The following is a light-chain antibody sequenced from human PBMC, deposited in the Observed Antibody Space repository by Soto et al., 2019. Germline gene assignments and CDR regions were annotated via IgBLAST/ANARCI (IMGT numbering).Light chain of an antibody. V-gene: IGLV2-14*01. CDR3: SSYSSSTAYL. J-gene: IGLJ1*01. Sequence: QSALTQPASVSGSPGQSITISCTGTSSDVGGYDYVSWYQLHPGKAPKLMVFEVSNRPSGVSYRFSGSKSGNTASRTISGLQAEDEADYFCSSYSSSTAYLFGTGTKVTVL. CDR1: SSDVGGYDY. CDR2: EVS.